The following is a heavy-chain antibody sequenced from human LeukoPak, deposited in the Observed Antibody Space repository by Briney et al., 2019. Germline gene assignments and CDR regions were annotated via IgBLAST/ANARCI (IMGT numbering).Heavy chain of an antibody. CDR1: GYTFSGYY. J-gene: IGHJ4*02. CDR3: ARDGSGSGWYFFDY. D-gene: IGHD6-19*01. Sequence: ASVKVSCKTSGYTFSGYYMHWVRQAPLQGLEWMGLMNPNSGATNYEQKFQGRVSLTRDMSISTAYLELTSVTSDDTAVYYCARDGSGSGWYFFDYWGQGTLVTVSS. V-gene: IGHV1-2*02. CDR2: MNPNSGAT.